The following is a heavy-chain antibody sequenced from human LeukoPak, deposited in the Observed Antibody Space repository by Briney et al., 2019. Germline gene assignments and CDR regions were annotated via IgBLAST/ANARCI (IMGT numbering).Heavy chain of an antibody. D-gene: IGHD2-15*01. Sequence: ASVKASCKTSGYTFTSYGISWVRQAPGQGLEWMGWINPNNGNTDYAQRLQGRLAVTKDTSTSTAYMELRSLRSDDTALYYCARDVGQYCSGGSCYPLDYWGQGTLVTVSS. CDR2: INPNNGNT. J-gene: IGHJ4*02. V-gene: IGHV1-18*04. CDR1: GYTFTSYG. CDR3: ARDVGQYCSGGSCYPLDY.